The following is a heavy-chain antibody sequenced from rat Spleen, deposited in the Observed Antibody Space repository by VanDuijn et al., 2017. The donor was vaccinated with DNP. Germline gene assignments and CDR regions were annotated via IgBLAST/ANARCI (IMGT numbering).Heavy chain of an antibody. J-gene: IGHJ3*01. CDR3: ARHEDYSSYVYGFAY. Sequence: EVQLVESGGGLVQPGRSLKLSCAASGFTFSNYAMAWVRQAPTKGLEWVASLSTGGDKSAYGDAGKGRFIISRDDEKNTQYLQMDSLRSEDTATYYGARHEDYSSYVYGFAYWGQGTLVTVSS. CDR1: GFTFSNYA. V-gene: IGHV5S13*01. CDR2: LSTGGDKS. D-gene: IGHD1-2*01.